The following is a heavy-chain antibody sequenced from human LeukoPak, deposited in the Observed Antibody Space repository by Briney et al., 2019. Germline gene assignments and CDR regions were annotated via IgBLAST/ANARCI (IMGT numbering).Heavy chain of an antibody. D-gene: IGHD5-12*01. CDR1: GFTFSSYA. V-gene: IGHV3-30*04. CDR3: ARVLRGYSGYDIGY. J-gene: IGHJ4*02. CDR2: ISYDGSNK. Sequence: GRSLRLSCAASGFTFSSYAMHWVRQAPGKGLEWVAVISYDGSNKYYADSVKGRFTISRDNSKNTLYLQMNSLRAEDTAVYYCARVLRGYSGYDIGYWGQGTLVTVSS.